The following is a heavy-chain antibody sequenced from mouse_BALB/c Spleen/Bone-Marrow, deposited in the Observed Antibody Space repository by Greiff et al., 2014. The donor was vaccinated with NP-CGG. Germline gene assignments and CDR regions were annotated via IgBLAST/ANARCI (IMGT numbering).Heavy chain of an antibody. D-gene: IGHD5-1-1*01. V-gene: IGHV14-3*02. J-gene: IGHJ4*01. Sequence: VQLQQSGAELVKPGASVKLSCTASGFNIKDTYMHWVKQRPEQGLEWIGRIDPANGNTKFAPKFQGKATITADTSSNTAYLHLSSLTSEDTAVYYCARGIPYYPMDLWGQGTSVTVSS. CDR3: ARGIPYYPMDL. CDR2: IDPANGNT. CDR1: GFNIKDTY.